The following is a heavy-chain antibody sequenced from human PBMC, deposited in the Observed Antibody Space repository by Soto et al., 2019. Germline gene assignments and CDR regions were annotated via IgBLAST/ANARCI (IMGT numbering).Heavy chain of an antibody. J-gene: IGHJ5*02. D-gene: IGHD2-21*02. CDR3: ARDAIDSSAYCGGDCYINWFDP. CDR2: ISAYNGNT. CDR1: GYTFTSYG. V-gene: IGHV1-18*01. Sequence: GASVKVSCKASGYTFTSYGISWVRQAPGQGLEWMGWISAYNGNTNYAQKPQGRVTMTTDTSTSTAYMELRSLRSDDTAVYYCARDAIDSSAYCGGDCYINWFDPWGQGTLVTVSS.